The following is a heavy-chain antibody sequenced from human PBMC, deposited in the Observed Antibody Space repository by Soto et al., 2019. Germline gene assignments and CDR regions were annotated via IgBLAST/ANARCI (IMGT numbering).Heavy chain of an antibody. CDR3: VRDGYDIYGMDV. CDR1: GYTFNTYG. V-gene: IGHV1-18*01. CDR2: ISTYNGDT. D-gene: IGHD2-2*03. J-gene: IGHJ6*02. Sequence: ASVKVSCKTSGYTFNTYGVTWVRQAPGQGLEWIGWISTYNGDTNYAQSVQGRVTMTTDTSTSTAYMDLGSLRSDDTAVYYCVRDGYDIYGMDVWGQGTTVTVSS.